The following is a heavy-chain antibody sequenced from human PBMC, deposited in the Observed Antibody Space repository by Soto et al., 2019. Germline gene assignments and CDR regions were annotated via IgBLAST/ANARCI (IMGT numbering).Heavy chain of an antibody. CDR3: ASALYCSGGSCYPGAFDI. CDR1: GGSISSYY. CDR2: IYYSGST. J-gene: IGHJ3*02. Sequence: SETLSLTCTVSGGSISSYYWSWIRQPPGKGLEWIGYIYYSGSTNYNPSLKSRVTISVDTSKNQFSLKLSSVTAADTAVYYCASALYCSGGSCYPGAFDIWGQGTMVTVSS. V-gene: IGHV4-59*12. D-gene: IGHD2-15*01.